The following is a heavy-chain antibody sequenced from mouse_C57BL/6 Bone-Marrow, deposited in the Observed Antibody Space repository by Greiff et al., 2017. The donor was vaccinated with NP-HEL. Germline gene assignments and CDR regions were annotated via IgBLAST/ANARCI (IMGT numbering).Heavy chain of an antibody. V-gene: IGHV1-66*01. J-gene: IGHJ3*01. Sequence: VHVKQSGPELVKPGASVKISCTASGYSFTSYYIHWVKQRPGQGLEWIGWIYPGSGNTKYNEKFKGKATLTADTSSSTAYMQLSSLTSEDSAVYYCARFATVGFAYWGQGTLVTVAA. CDR1: GYSFTSYY. CDR3: ARFATVGFAY. D-gene: IGHD1-1*01. CDR2: IYPGSGNT.